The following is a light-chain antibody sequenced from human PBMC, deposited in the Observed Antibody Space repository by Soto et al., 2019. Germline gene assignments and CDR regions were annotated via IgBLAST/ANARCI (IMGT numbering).Light chain of an antibody. CDR3: QQYNDWPLT. Sequence: EIVMTQSPATLSVSPGDGATLSCRASQSVDSNLAWYQQKPGQTPRLLIYGASTRPTGIPARFSGSGSGTEFTLTTISLHSEDSAVDYCQQYNDWPLTFGGGTKVEIK. CDR2: GAS. J-gene: IGKJ4*01. V-gene: IGKV3D-15*01. CDR1: QSVDSN.